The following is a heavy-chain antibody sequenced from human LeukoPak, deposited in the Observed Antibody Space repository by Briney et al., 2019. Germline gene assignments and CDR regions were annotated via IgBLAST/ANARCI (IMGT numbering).Heavy chain of an antibody. D-gene: IGHD1-1*01. J-gene: IGHJ4*02. CDR3: ARGERLGLDY. CDR1: GGSITGYY. V-gene: IGHV4-59*01. Sequence: SETLSLTCTVSGGSITGYYWSWIRQPPGKGLEWIGYIYYSGSTNYNPSLKSRVTISVDTSKNQFSLKLSSVTSADTAVYYCARGERLGLDYWGQGTLATVSS. CDR2: IYYSGST.